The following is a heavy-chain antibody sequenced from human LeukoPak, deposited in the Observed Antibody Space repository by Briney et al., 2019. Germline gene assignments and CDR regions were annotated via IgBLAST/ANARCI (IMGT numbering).Heavy chain of an antibody. CDR1: GYTFTSYD. CDR3: ARGLLGTAMVLFDY. D-gene: IGHD5-18*01. CDR2: MNPNSGNT. Sequence: ASVKVSCKASGYTFTSYDINWVRQATGQGLEWMGWMNPNSGNTGYAQKFQGRVTMTRTTYISTAYMELSSLRSDDTAVYYCARGLLGTAMVLFDYWGQGTLVTVFS. V-gene: IGHV1-8*01. J-gene: IGHJ4*02.